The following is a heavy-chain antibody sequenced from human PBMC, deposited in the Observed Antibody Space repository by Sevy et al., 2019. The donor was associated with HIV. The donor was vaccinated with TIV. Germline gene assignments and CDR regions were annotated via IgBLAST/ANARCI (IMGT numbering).Heavy chain of an antibody. CDR2: IGCDGNNK. CDR1: GFTPSTYG. D-gene: IGHD2-8*01. V-gene: IGHV3-33*01. CDR3: ARDPRMYGDYLLAYIDY. J-gene: IGHJ4*02. Sequence: GGSLRLSCAGSGFTPSTYGMHWVRQAPGKGLEWVAVIGCDGNNKYYADSVKGRFTISRDNSKNTLFLQMDSLRAEDTAVHYCARDPRMYGDYLLAYIDYWGQGALVTVSS.